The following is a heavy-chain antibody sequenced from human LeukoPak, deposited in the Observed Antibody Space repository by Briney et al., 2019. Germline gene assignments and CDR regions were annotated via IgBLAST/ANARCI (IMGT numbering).Heavy chain of an antibody. CDR1: GGSISSGDYS. V-gene: IGHV4-30-4*01. J-gene: IGHJ5*02. CDR2: IYYSGST. Sequence: SQTLSLTCTVSGGSISSGDYSWSWIRQPPGKGLEWIGYIYYSGSTYYNPSLKSRVTISVDTSKNQFSLKLSSVTAADTAVYYCARGEPHYYYDSSGYYYPWGQGTLVTVSS. CDR3: ARGEPHYYYDSSGYYYP. D-gene: IGHD3-22*01.